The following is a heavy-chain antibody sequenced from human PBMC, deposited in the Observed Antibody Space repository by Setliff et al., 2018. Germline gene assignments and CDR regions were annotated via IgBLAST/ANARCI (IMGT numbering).Heavy chain of an antibody. CDR3: AREQLLDPPGYYYMDV. CDR1: GGSFSSYY. J-gene: IGHJ6*03. CDR2: IYIGGSA. D-gene: IGHD6-19*01. Sequence: ASETLSPTSTVSGGSFSSYYWSWIRQPAGKGLEWIGHIYIGGSANYNPSLKSRVTMSIDTSKNKYSLKLNSVTVADMAVYYCAREQLLDPPGYYYMDVWAKGTTVTVSS. V-gene: IGHV4-4*07.